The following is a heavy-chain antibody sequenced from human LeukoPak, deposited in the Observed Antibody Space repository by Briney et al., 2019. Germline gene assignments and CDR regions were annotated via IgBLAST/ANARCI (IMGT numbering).Heavy chain of an antibody. CDR3: ARHGSAGTA. CDR1: GGSIRGTSYN. CDR2: FNYSGST. J-gene: IGHJ5*02. D-gene: IGHD6-13*01. V-gene: IGHV4-39*01. Sequence: SETLSLTCTVSGGSIRGTSYNWGRIRQPPGQGLEWIGSFNYSGSTYYNASLNSRVTISIDTPNKQFSLQLTSVIAADTAVYYCARHGSAGTAWGQGTQVTVSS.